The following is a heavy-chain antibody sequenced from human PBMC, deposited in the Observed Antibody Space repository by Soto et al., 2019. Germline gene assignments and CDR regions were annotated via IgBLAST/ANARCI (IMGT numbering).Heavy chain of an antibody. J-gene: IGHJ4*02. D-gene: IGHD4-17*01. Sequence: PSVTLSLTCAIYGGSFRGYYWSWLRQPPGKGLEWIGYIYHSGSTYYNPSLKSRVTISVDRSKNQFSLKLSSVTAADTAVYYCARSQTTVTSYDYWGQGTLVTVSS. V-gene: IGHV4-34*01. CDR2: IYHSGST. CDR1: GGSFRGYY. CDR3: ARSQTTVTSYDY.